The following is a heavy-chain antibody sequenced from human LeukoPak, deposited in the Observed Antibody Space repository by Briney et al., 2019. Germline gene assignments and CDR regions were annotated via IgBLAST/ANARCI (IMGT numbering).Heavy chain of an antibody. D-gene: IGHD6-13*01. Sequence: SSETLSLTCTVSGGSISSYYWSWIRQPPGKGLEWIGYIYYSGSTNYNPSLKSRVTISVDTSKNQFSLKLSSVTAADTAVYYCARRRPSSRGAFDIWGQGTMVTVSS. V-gene: IGHV4-59*08. J-gene: IGHJ3*02. CDR2: IYYSGST. CDR1: GGSISSYY. CDR3: ARRRPSSRGAFDI.